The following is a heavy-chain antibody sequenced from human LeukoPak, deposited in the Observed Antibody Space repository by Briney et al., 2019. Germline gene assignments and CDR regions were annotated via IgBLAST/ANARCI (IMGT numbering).Heavy chain of an antibody. D-gene: IGHD1-26*01. V-gene: IGHV1-2*02. CDR2: IHPNTGGT. CDR1: GYTFTGHY. CDR3: ARGGIVGATGHYYYYMDV. J-gene: IGHJ6*03. Sequence: ASVKVSCKASGYTFTGHYIHWVRQAPGQGLEWMGWIHPNTGGTKYAQKFQGRVTMTRGTSSSTAYMELSSLRSDDTAVYYCARGGIVGATGHYYYYMDVWGKGTTVTVSS.